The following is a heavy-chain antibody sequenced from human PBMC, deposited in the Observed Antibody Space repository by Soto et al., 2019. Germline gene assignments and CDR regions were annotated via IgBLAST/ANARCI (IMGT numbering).Heavy chain of an antibody. V-gene: IGHV2-5*02. CDR3: AHVYESSGYLYCYFDI. D-gene: IGHD3-22*01. CDR2: IYWDDDK. CDR1: GFSLSTSGVG. Sequence: QITLKESGPTLVKPKQTLTLTCTFSGFSLSTSGVGVGWIRQPPGQALEWLALIYWDDDKRYSPSLKSRLTITKDTSKNQVVLTMTNMDPVDTATYYCAHVYESSGYLYCYFDIWGRGTLVTVSS. J-gene: IGHJ2*01.